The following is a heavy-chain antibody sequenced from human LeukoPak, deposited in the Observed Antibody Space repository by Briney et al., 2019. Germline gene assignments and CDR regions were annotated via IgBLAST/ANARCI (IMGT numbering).Heavy chain of an antibody. CDR1: GGSISSSSYY. CDR3: ARQGGAAAGRYFDY. J-gene: IGHJ4*02. D-gene: IGHD6-13*01. Sequence: SETLSLTCTVSGGSISSSSYYWGWIRQPPGKGLEWIASIYYSGSSYYNPSLKSRVTISVDTSKNQFSLKLSSVTAADTALYYCARQGGAAAGRYFDYWGQGALVTVSS. CDR2: IYYSGSS. V-gene: IGHV4-39*01.